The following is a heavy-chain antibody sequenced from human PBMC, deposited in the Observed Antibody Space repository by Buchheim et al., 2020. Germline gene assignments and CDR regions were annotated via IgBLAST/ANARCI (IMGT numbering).Heavy chain of an antibody. D-gene: IGHD4-11*01. Sequence: QVQLVQSGAEVKKPGASVKVSCKASGYTFTSYDINWVRQATGQGLEWMGWMNPNSGNTGYAQKFQGRVTMPRNTSISTAYMELSSLRSEDTAVYYCARDLLLYSRLPGSLLGMDVWGQGTT. J-gene: IGHJ6*02. CDR3: ARDLLLYSRLPGSLLGMDV. V-gene: IGHV1-8*01. CDR2: MNPNSGNT. CDR1: GYTFTSYD.